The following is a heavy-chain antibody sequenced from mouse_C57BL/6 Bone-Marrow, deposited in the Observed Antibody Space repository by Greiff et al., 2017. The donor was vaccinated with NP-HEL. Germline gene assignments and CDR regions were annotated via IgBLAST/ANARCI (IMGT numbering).Heavy chain of an antibody. CDR2: ISSGGSYT. Sequence: EVKLMESGGDLVKPGGSLKLSCAASGFTFSSYGMSWVRQTPEKRLEWVATISSGGSYTYYPDSVKGRCTISRDNAKNTLYLQMSSLKSEDTAMYYCTRQGSSDDYWGQGTTLTVSS. CDR1: GFTFSSYG. D-gene: IGHD1-1*01. J-gene: IGHJ2*01. CDR3: TRQGSSDDY. V-gene: IGHV5-6*01.